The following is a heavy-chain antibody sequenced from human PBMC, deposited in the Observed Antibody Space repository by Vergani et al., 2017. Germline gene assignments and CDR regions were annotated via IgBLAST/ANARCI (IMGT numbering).Heavy chain of an antibody. Sequence: QVQLVESGGGVVQPGRSLRLSCAASGFTFSSYGMHWVRRAPGKGLEWVAVIWYDGSNKYYADSVKGRFTISRDNSKNTLYLQMNSLRAEDTAVYYCTSWTNCSSTSCYRSDYYYGMDVWGQGTTVTVSS. CDR1: GFTFSSYG. CDR2: IWYDGSNK. D-gene: IGHD2-2*01. V-gene: IGHV3-33*01. J-gene: IGHJ6*02. CDR3: TSWTNCSSTSCYRSDYYYGMDV.